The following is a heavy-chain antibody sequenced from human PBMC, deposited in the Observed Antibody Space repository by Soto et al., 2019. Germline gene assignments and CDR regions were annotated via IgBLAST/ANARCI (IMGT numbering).Heavy chain of an antibody. CDR2: IIPILGIA. V-gene: IGHV1-69*02. CDR1: GGTFSSYT. D-gene: IGHD6-13*01. CDR3: ADYSSRRGAGDI. Sequence: QVQLVQSGAEVKKPGSSVKVSCKASGGTFSSYTISWVRQAPGQGLEWMGRIIPILGIANYAQKFQGRVKSTADKSKSTAYMELSILISEDTAVYYCADYSSRRGAGDIWGQWTMVTVSS. J-gene: IGHJ3*02.